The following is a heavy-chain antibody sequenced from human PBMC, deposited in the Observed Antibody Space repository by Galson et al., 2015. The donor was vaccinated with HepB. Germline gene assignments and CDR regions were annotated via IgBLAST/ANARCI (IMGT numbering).Heavy chain of an antibody. D-gene: IGHD3-16*01. CDR2: ISSSSTTI. J-gene: IGHJ4*02. CDR1: TFIFSTYS. Sequence: SLRLSCAASTFIFSTYSMNWVRQAPGKGLEWVSYISSSSTTIYYADSVTGRFTVSRDNPKNSLYLQMNSLRAEDTAIYYCTRDPPLGTPFDYWGQGTLVTVSS. CDR3: TRDPPLGTPFDY. V-gene: IGHV3-48*04.